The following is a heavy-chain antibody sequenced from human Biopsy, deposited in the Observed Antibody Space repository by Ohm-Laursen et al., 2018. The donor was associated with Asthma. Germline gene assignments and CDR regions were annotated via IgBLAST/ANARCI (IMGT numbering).Heavy chain of an antibody. V-gene: IGHV1-69*13. CDR3: ARKAGSCISRTCYSLDF. D-gene: IGHD2-2*01. J-gene: IGHJ4*02. Sequence: ASVKVSCKSLGGTFSTYVIGWVRQAPGQGLEWMGGINSVFGTTTYPQKFQDRVTITADDSTSTVYMELSSLRSEDTAVYYCARKAGSCISRTCYSLDFWGQGTLVTVSS. CDR1: GGTFSTYV. CDR2: INSVFGTT.